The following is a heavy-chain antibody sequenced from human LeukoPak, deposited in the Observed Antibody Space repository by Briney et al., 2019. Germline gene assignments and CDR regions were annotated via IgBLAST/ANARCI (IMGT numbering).Heavy chain of an antibody. V-gene: IGHV3-23*01. Sequence: PGGSLRLSCAASGFTFSSYAMSWVRQAPGKGLEWVSAISGSGGSTYYADSVKGRFTISRDNSKNTLYLQMNSLRAEDTAVYYCAKVSRDITVTPYFDYWGRGTLVTVSS. CDR3: AKVSRDITVTPYFDY. CDR1: GFTFSSYA. D-gene: IGHD4-17*01. J-gene: IGHJ4*02. CDR2: ISGSGGST.